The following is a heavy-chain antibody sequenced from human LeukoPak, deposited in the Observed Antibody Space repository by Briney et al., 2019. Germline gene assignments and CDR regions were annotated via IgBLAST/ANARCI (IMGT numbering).Heavy chain of an antibody. Sequence: RTGGSLRLSCAASGFTFSSYEMNWVRQVPGKGLEWVSYISSSGSTIYYADSVKGRFTISRDNAKNSLYLQMNSLRAEDTAVYYCARDLGILTGFDYWGQGTLVTVSS. CDR2: ISSSGSTI. CDR3: ARDLGILTGFDY. V-gene: IGHV3-48*03. CDR1: GFTFSSYE. J-gene: IGHJ4*02. D-gene: IGHD3-16*01.